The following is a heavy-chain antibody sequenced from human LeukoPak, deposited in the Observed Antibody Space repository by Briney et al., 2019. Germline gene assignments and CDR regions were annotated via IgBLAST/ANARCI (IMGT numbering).Heavy chain of an antibody. Sequence: PGGSLRLSCAASGFTFGTSWMSWFRRAPGKGLQWVAHTSPNGRDPYYVDSVKGRFIISRDNPKTSLYLQMNSLRAEDTAVYYCAGWGSDFNYCGQGGQVTVSS. J-gene: IGHJ4*02. CDR2: TSPNGRDP. CDR3: AGWGSDFNY. V-gene: IGHV3-7*01. CDR1: GFTFGTSW. D-gene: IGHD3-16*01.